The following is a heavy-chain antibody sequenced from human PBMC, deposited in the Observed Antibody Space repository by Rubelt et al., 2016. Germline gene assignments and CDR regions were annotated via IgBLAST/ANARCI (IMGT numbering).Heavy chain of an antibody. D-gene: IGHD1-26*01. Sequence: EVQLVQSGAEVKKPGESLKISCKGSGCSFTSYWIGWVRQMPGKGLEWMGIIYPGDSDTRYSPSFQWQVATSADKSLSTAYLQGSSLKASDTAMYYWARHGQVQSGDAFDIWGQGTMVTVSS. CDR3: ARHGQVQSGDAFDI. J-gene: IGHJ3*02. V-gene: IGHV5-51*01. CDR1: GCSFTSYW. CDR2: IYPGDSDT.